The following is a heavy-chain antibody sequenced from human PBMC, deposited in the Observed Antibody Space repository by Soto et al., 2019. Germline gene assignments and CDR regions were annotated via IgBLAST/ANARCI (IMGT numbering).Heavy chain of an antibody. CDR3: ARAVAVPADFDY. CDR1: GYTFTGYA. J-gene: IGHJ4*02. CDR2: INAGNGNT. D-gene: IGHD6-19*01. Sequence: ASVKVSCKASGYTFTGYAMHWVRQAPEQRLEWMGWINAGNGNTKYSQKFQGRVTISRDTSASTAYMELSSLGSEDTAVYYCARAVAVPADFDYWGQGTLVTVSS. V-gene: IGHV1-3*01.